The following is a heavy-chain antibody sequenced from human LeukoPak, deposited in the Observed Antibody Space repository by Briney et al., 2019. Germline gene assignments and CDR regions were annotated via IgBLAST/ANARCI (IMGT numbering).Heavy chain of an antibody. V-gene: IGHV3-64*01. CDR2: ISSNGGST. CDR1: GFIFSSYS. CDR3: AKDTNRAVAGELDY. Sequence: GGSLRLSCTASGFIFSSYSMRWVRQAPGKGLEFVSAISSNGGSTYYANSVKGRFTISRDTSKNTLYLQMGSLRTEDMAVYYCAKDTNRAVAGELDYWGQGTLVTVSS. D-gene: IGHD6-19*01. J-gene: IGHJ4*02.